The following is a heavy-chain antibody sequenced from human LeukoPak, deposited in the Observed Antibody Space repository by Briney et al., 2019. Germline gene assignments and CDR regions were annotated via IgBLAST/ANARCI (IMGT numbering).Heavy chain of an antibody. Sequence: GGSLRLSCAASGFTFSSYSMNWVRQAPGKGLEWVSSISSSSSYIYYADSVKGRFTISRDNAKNSLYLQMNSLRAEDTAVYYCARDSTMIVVVTRNLFDYWGQGTLVTVSS. V-gene: IGHV3-21*01. CDR3: ARDSTMIVVVTRNLFDY. CDR1: GFTFSSYS. D-gene: IGHD3-22*01. J-gene: IGHJ4*02. CDR2: ISSSSSYI.